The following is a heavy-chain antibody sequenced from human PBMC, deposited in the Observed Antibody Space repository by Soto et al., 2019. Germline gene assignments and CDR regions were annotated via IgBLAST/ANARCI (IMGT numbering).Heavy chain of an antibody. J-gene: IGHJ3*02. V-gene: IGHV1-2*04. CDR2: INPNSGGT. D-gene: IGHD3-22*01. Sequence: ASVKVSCKASGYTSTGYYMHWVRQAPGQGLEWMGWINPNSGGTNYAQKFQGWVTMTRDTSISTAYMELSRLRSDDTAVYYCARDRAPRDYYDSSGYLLPGAFDIWG. CDR3: ARDRAPRDYYDSSGYLLPGAFDI. CDR1: GYTSTGYY.